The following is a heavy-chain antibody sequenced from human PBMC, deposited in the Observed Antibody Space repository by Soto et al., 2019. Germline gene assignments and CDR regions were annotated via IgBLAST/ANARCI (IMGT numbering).Heavy chain of an antibody. J-gene: IGHJ4*02. CDR3: ATAGGELSPFDY. D-gene: IGHD3-16*02. Sequence: SVKVSCKASGGTFSSYAISWVREAPGQGLEWMGGIIPIFGTANYAQKFQGRVTITADESTSTAYMELSSLRSEDTAVYYRATAGGELSPFDYWGQGTLVTVSS. CDR1: GGTFSSYA. V-gene: IGHV1-69*13. CDR2: IIPIFGTA.